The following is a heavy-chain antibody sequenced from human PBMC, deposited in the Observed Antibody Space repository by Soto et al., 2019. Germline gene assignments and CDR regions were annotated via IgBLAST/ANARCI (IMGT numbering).Heavy chain of an antibody. CDR2: IYYSGST. Sequence: SETLSLTCTVSGGSISSYYWSWIRQPPGKGLEWIGYIYYSGSTNYNPSLKSRVTISVDTSKNQFSLKLSSATAADTAVYYCARGPEEGLLADYYYYGMDVWGQGTTVTVSS. CDR3: ARGPEEGLLADYYYYGMDV. J-gene: IGHJ6*02. D-gene: IGHD2-21*01. CDR1: GGSISSYY. V-gene: IGHV4-59*01.